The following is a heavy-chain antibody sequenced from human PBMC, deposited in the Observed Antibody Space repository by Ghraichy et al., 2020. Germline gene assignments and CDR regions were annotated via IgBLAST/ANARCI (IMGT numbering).Heavy chain of an antibody. CDR2: IYYSGST. Sequence: SQTLSLTCSVSGGSIGDDYWSWIRQPPGKGLEWIGYIYYSGSTNKNPSLKSRITISVDKSKNQFSLKLSSVTAADTAVYYCARVYCSGACYSSDLFDPWGQGTLVTVSS. V-gene: IGHV4-59*01. CDR3: ARVYCSGACYSSDLFDP. D-gene: IGHD2-21*02. J-gene: IGHJ5*02. CDR1: GGSIGDDY.